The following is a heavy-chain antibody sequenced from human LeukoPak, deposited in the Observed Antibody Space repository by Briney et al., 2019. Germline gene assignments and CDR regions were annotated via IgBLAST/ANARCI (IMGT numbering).Heavy chain of an antibody. J-gene: IGHJ4*02. D-gene: IGHD6-13*01. Sequence: PSETLSLTCAVYGGSFSGYYWSWIRQPPGKGLEWIGYIYYSGSTNYNPSLKSRVTISVDTSKNQFSLKLSSVTAADTAVYYCARARHSSSWYGTYYFDYWGQGTLVTVSS. CDR1: GGSFSGYY. CDR2: IYYSGST. CDR3: ARARHSSSWYGTYYFDY. V-gene: IGHV4-59*01.